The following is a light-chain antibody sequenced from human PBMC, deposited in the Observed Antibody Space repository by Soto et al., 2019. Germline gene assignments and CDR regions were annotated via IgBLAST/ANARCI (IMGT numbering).Light chain of an antibody. Sequence: DIQMTQSPSSLSASVRDRVTITRRASQTIDTYLNWYQQHPGKAPKLLIYTASTLQSGVPSRFSGSGSGTDFTLTINSLQPEDFATYYCQQSLSAPFTFGPGTKVDIK. CDR3: QQSLSAPFT. CDR1: QTIDTY. CDR2: TAS. V-gene: IGKV1-39*01. J-gene: IGKJ3*01.